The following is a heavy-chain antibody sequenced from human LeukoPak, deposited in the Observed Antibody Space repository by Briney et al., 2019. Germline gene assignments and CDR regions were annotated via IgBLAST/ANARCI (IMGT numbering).Heavy chain of an antibody. D-gene: IGHD6-6*01. CDR3: ARVKSARGSSSVFDY. CDR2: IYYSGST. V-gene: IGHV4-59*01. CDR1: GGSISSYY. Sequence: PSETLSLTCTVSGGSISSYYWSWIRQPPGKGLEWIGYIYYSGSTNYNPSLKSRVTISVDTSKNQFSLKLSSVTAADTAVYYCARVKSARGSSSVFDYWGQGTLVTVSS. J-gene: IGHJ4*02.